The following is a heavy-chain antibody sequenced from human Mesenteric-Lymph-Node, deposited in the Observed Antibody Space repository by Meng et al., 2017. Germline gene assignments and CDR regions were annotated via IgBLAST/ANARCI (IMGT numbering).Heavy chain of an antibody. CDR2: IYHSGST. CDR1: GGSISSSNC. CDR3: ASFPPPGKQWLVTDY. V-gene: IGHV4-4*02. J-gene: IGHJ4*02. D-gene: IGHD6-19*01. Sequence: RESGPGLVNPSGTLSFTCAVSGGSISSSNCWSWVRQPPGKGLEWIGEIYHSGSTNYNPSLKSRVTISVDKSKNQFSLKLSSVTAADTAVYYCASFPPPGKQWLVTDYWGQGTLVTVSS.